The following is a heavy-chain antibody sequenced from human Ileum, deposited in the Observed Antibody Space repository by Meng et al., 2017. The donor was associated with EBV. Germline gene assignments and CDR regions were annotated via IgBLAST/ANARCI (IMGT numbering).Heavy chain of an antibody. Sequence: QYLGQGLVTPSGTRSLSYAVAGDSISINNWWSWVRQPPGKGLVWIGEIYHSGSTNYNPSFKSRVTMSVDKSKNQISLNLSSVAAADTAVYDCASGRDYAWHSWGRGTLVTVSS. J-gene: IGHJ4*02. D-gene: IGHD4-17*01. CDR3: ASGRDYAWHS. CDR1: GDSISINNW. V-gene: IGHV4-4*02. CDR2: IYHSGST.